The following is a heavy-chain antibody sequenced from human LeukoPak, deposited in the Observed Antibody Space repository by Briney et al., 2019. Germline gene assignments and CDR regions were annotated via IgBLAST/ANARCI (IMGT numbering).Heavy chain of an antibody. CDR2: IIPIFGTA. Sequence: ASVKVSCKASGGTFSSYAISWVRQAPGQGLEWMGGIIPIFGTANYAQKFQGRVTITADKSTSTAYMDLSSLRSEDTAVYYCARKAPSWSGGSCYGDYFDYWGQGTLVTVSS. CDR1: GGTFSSYA. V-gene: IGHV1-69*06. D-gene: IGHD2-15*01. J-gene: IGHJ4*02. CDR3: ARKAPSWSGGSCYGDYFDY.